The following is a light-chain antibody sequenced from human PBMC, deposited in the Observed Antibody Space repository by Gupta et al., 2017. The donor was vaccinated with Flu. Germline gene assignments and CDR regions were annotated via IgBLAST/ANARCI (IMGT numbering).Light chain of an antibody. CDR3: EAWEESRGGGFV. CDR2: GNN. Sequence: VTTTWTAGTSNIGGSSVFCCRQRPDTAPNHLLFGNNKRRSGAPAPFSGSNSGTSSAIAISGLRAEEEADYYCEAWEESRGGGFVFGTGTKFTVL. CDR1: TSNIGGSS. J-gene: IGLJ1*01. V-gene: IGLV1-47*01.